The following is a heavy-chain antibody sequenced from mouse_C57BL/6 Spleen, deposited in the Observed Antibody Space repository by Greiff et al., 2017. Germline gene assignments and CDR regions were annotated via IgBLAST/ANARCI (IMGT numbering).Heavy chain of an antibody. D-gene: IGHD3-1*01. J-gene: IGHJ2*01. V-gene: IGHV1-72*01. Sequence: QVQLQQPGAELVKPGASVKLSCKASGYTFTSYWMHWVKQRTGRGLEWIGRIDPKSGGTKYNEKFKSKATLTVDKPSSTAYMQLSSLTSEDSAFYYCAISGEDYFDYWGQGTTLTVSS. CDR2: IDPKSGGT. CDR1: GYTFTSYW. CDR3: AISGEDYFDY.